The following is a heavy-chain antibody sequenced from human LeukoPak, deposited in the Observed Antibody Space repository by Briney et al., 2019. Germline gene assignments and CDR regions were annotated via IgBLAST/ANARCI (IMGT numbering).Heavy chain of an antibody. V-gene: IGHV4-61*01. J-gene: IGHJ4*02. CDR2: IYSSGIT. CDR1: GYSISSGYY. CDR3: ARGSSGYDPNGR. D-gene: IGHD5-12*01. Sequence: SETLSLTCTVSGYSISSGYYWGWIRQPPGKGLEWIGYIYSSGITNYNPSLKSRVTISVDTSKNQFSLKLSSVTAADTAIYYCARGSSGYDPNGRWGQGTLVTVSS.